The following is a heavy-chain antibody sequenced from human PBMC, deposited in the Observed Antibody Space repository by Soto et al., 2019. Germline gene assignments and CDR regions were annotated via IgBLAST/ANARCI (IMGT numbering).Heavy chain of an antibody. V-gene: IGHV3-23*01. CDR1: GFTVSSYA. J-gene: IGHJ4*02. D-gene: IGHD2-21*02. CDR2: ISGSGGST. Sequence: PGGSMRLSCAASGFTVSSYAMSWVCQAPGKGLEWVSAISGSGGSTYYADSVKGRFTISRDNSKNTLYLQMNSLRAEDTAVYYCAKDQWGDLLEEFAYWGQGTLVTVSS. CDR3: AKDQWGDLLEEFAY.